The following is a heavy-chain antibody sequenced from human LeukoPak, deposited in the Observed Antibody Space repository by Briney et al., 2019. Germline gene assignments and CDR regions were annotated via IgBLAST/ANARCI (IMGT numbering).Heavy chain of an antibody. Sequence: GGSLRLSCAASGFTFSSYWMNWVRQAPGKGLVWVSRIASDGSSTTYADSVKGRFSISRDNAENTLYLQMNSLRVEDAAVYYCARGRPHGNDYWGQGTLVTVSS. D-gene: IGHD4-23*01. CDR1: GFTFSSYW. J-gene: IGHJ4*02. CDR3: ARGRPHGNDY. CDR2: IASDGSST. V-gene: IGHV3-74*01.